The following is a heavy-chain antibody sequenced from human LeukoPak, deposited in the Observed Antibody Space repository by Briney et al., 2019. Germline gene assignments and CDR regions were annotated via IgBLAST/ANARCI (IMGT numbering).Heavy chain of an antibody. D-gene: IGHD4/OR15-4a*01. Sequence: SETLSLTCSVSGASTRSSTYYWGWIRQPPGKGLEWIGSIYYGQTIYYNPSLNSRVTISVVTSKDQFTLQLNSVTAADTAVYYCVRHDGRGGATMGAFDSWGQGSLVTVSS. CDR1: GASTRSSTYY. V-gene: IGHV4-39*01. CDR2: IYYGQTI. J-gene: IGHJ5*01. CDR3: VRHDGRGGATMGAFDS.